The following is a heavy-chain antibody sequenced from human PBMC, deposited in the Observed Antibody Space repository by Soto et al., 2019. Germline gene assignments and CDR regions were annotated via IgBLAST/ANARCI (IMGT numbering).Heavy chain of an antibody. Sequence: PGGSLRLSCAASGFTVSSNYMSWVRQAPGKGLEWVSVIYSGGSTYYADSVKGRFTISRDNSKNTLYLQMNSLRAEDTAVYYCARANALDYDILTGYYPYYFYYWGQGTLVTVP. CDR2: IYSGGST. D-gene: IGHD3-9*01. CDR1: GFTVSSNY. J-gene: IGHJ4*02. V-gene: IGHV3-53*01. CDR3: ARANALDYDILTGYYPYYFYY.